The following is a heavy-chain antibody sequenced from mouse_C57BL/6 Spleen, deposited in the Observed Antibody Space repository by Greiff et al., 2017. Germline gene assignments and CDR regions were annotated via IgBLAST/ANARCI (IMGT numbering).Heavy chain of an antibody. J-gene: IGHJ4*01. Sequence: VQLQQSGAELARPGASVKLSCKASGYTFTSSGISWVKQRTGQGLEGIGEIYPRSGNTYYNEKFKGKATLTADKSSSTAYMELRSLTSEDSAVYFCARDSSADYAMDYWGQGTSVTVSS. CDR3: ARDSSADYAMDY. D-gene: IGHD3-2*02. CDR1: GYTFTSSG. CDR2: IYPRSGNT. V-gene: IGHV1-81*01.